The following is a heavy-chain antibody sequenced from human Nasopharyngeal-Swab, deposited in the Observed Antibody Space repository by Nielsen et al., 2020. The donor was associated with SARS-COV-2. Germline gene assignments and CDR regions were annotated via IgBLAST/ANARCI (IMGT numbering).Heavy chain of an antibody. J-gene: IGHJ4*02. CDR1: GGSILSSTYY. CDR2: IYYSGAT. Sequence: SETLSLTCTVSGGSILSSTYYWGWIRQPPGKGLEWIGRIYYSGATYYNPPLKSRVTISVDTSKNQFSLKLSSVTAADTAVYYCARTIIAAAEGYFDYWGQGTLVTVSS. V-gene: IGHV4-39*07. D-gene: IGHD6-13*01. CDR3: ARTIIAAAEGYFDY.